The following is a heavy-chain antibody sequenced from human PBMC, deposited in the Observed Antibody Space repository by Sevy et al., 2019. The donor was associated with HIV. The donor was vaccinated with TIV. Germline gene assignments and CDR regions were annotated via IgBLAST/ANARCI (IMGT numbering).Heavy chain of an antibody. D-gene: IGHD1-26*01. CDR3: ARDRWELLTAANWFDP. CDR2: IIPIFGTA. CDR1: GGTFSSYA. Sequence: ASLKVSCKASGGTFSSYAISWVRQAPGQGLEWMGGIIPIFGTANYAKKFQGRVTITADESTSKAYMELSSLRSEDTAVYYCARDRWELLTAANWFDPWGQGTLVTVSS. V-gene: IGHV1-69*13. J-gene: IGHJ5*02.